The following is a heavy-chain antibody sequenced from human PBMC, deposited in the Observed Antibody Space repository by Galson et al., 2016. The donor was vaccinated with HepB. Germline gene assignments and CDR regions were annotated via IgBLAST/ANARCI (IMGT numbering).Heavy chain of an antibody. V-gene: IGHV3-21*06. J-gene: IGHJ4*02. CDR3: ARASTWIPSLDY. D-gene: IGHD5-12*01. Sequence: SLRLSCAAFGFTFSTRYNMNWVRQAPGKGLEWVASISGSRSYIIYADSVKGRFTISRDDAKNSLYLQMNSLRVEDTAVYYCARASTWIPSLDYWGQGSLVTVSS. CDR2: ISGSRSYI. CDR1: GFTFSTRYN.